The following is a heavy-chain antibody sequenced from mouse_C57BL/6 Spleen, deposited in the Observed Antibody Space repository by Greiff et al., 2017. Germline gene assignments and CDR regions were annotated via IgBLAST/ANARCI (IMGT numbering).Heavy chain of an antibody. Sequence: EVKVVESGGGLVQPGGSMKLSCVASGFTFSNYWMNWVRQSPEKGLEWVAQIRLKSDNYATHYAESVKGRFTISRDDSKSSVYLQMNNLRAEDTGIYYCTSYSNYGYFDVWGTGTTVTVSS. V-gene: IGHV6-3*01. D-gene: IGHD2-5*01. CDR2: IRLKSDNYAT. J-gene: IGHJ1*03. CDR1: GFTFSNYW. CDR3: TSYSNYGYFDV.